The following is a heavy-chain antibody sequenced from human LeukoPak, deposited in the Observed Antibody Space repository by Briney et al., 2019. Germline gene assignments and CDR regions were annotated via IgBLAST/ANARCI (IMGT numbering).Heavy chain of an antibody. CDR2: ISAYNGNT. D-gene: IGHD2-15*01. CDR1: GYTFTSYG. CDR3: ARAYCSGGSCYPPGMDV. V-gene: IGHV1-18*01. Sequence: ASVSVSSKASGYTFTSYGISWVRQAPGQGLEWMGWISAYNGNTNYAQKLQGRVTMTTDTSTSTAYMELRSLRSDDTDVYYCARAYCSGGSCYPPGMDVWGQGTTVTVPS. J-gene: IGHJ6*02.